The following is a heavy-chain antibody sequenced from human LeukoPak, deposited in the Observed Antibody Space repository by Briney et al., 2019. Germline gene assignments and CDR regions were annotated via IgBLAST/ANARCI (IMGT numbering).Heavy chain of an antibody. V-gene: IGHV3-64*01. CDR2: ISSNGGST. J-gene: IGHJ3*02. CDR3: ARGRKYYYDSSGHSPGAFDI. Sequence: GRSLRLSCAASGFTFSSYAMHWVRQAPGKGLEYVSAISSNGGSTYYANSVKGRFTISRDNSKNTLYLQMGSLRAEDMAVYYCARGRKYYYDSSGHSPGAFDIWGQGTMVTVSS. CDR1: GFTFSSYA. D-gene: IGHD3-22*01.